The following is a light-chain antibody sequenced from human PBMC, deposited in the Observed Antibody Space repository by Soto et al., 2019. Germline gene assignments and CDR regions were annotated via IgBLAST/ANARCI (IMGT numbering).Light chain of an antibody. V-gene: IGLV2-14*01. Sequence: QAVLTQPAYVSGSPGQSITISCTGTSSDGGGYNYVSWYQQHQGKDPKLMIYEVSKRPSGVSNRFSGSKSGNTASLTISGLQAEDEADYYCSSYTTSSPYVFGTGTKLTVL. CDR2: EVS. CDR3: SSYTTSSPYV. J-gene: IGLJ1*01. CDR1: SSDGGGYNY.